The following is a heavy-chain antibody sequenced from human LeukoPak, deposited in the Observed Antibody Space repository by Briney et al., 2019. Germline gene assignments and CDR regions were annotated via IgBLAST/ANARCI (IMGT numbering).Heavy chain of an antibody. V-gene: IGHV4-59*01. CDR2: IYYSGST. J-gene: IGHJ3*02. D-gene: IGHD4-17*01. CDR1: GGSISSYY. Sequence: SETLSLTCTVSGGSISSYYWSWLRQPPGKGLEWIGYIYYSGSTNYNPSLKSRVTISVDTSKNQFSLKLSSVTAADTAVYYCARGYYGDYHAFDIWGQGTMVTVSS. CDR3: ARGYYGDYHAFDI.